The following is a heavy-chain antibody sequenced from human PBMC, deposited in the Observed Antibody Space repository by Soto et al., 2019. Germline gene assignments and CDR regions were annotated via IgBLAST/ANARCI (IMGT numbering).Heavy chain of an antibody. J-gene: IGHJ5*02. D-gene: IGHD6-6*01. CDR3: AKDFPASLRAFWSDP. CDR2: VTDSGGST. CDR1: RFTFSSYA. V-gene: IGHV3-23*01. Sequence: GGSLRLSCAASRFTFSSYAMSWVRQAPGKGLEWVSTVTDSGGSTYYADSVKGRFTISRDNSKNTLYLQMNSLRAEDTAVYYCAKDFPASLRAFWSDPWGQASLVTVSS.